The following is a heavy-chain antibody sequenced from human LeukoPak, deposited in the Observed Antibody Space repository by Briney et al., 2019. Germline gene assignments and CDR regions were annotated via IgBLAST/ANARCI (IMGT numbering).Heavy chain of an antibody. Sequence: PSETLSLTCAVYGGSFSGYYWSWARQAPGKGLEWVSALYSDGDTYYADSVKGRFTISRDNSKNTLYLQMIRLRAEDTAMYYCARRLPGGYGDYTRGSGAFDIWGQGTMVTVSS. CDR3: ARRLPGGYGDYTRGSGAFDI. D-gene: IGHD4-17*01. CDR1: GGSFSGYY. CDR2: LYSDGDT. V-gene: IGHV3-66*01. J-gene: IGHJ3*02.